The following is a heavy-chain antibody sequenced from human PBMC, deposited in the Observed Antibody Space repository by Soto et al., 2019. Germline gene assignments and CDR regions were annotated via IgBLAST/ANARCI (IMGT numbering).Heavy chain of an antibody. CDR2: IYYNANT. Sequence: QVQLQESGPGLVKPSETLSLTCTVSGGSISGYYWSWIRQPPGKGLEYIGYIYYNANTNYNPSLKSRVTISVDASKNQFALKLSSVTAANTAIYYCACDLGYCGHDVSAVDIWGQGTMVTVSS. J-gene: IGHJ3*02. CDR1: GGSISGYY. V-gene: IGHV4-59*01. D-gene: IGHD5-12*01. CDR3: ACDLGYCGHDVSAVDI.